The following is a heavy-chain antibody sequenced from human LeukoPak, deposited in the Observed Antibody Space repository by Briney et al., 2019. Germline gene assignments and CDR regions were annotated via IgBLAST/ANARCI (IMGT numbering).Heavy chain of an antibody. V-gene: IGHV3-7*01. Sequence: GGSLRLSCAASGFTFWMSWVRQAPGKGLEWVANIKQDGSEKHYVDSVKGRFTISRDNAKNSLYLQMNSLRAEDTAVYYCVTHWNYGPHGPFDLWGQGTMVTVSS. CDR3: VTHWNYGPHGPFDL. CDR2: IKQDGSEK. CDR1: GFTFW. J-gene: IGHJ3*01. D-gene: IGHD1-7*01.